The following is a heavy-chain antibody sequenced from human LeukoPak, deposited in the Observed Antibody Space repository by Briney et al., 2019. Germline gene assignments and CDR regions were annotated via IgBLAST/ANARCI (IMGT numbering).Heavy chain of an antibody. CDR3: ARKAYDMDV. V-gene: IGHV3-7*03. Sequence: GGSLRLPCAASGFTFSNYWMSWVRQAPGKGLEWVANIKQDGSEKYYVDSVKGRFTISRDDAKNSLYLQMNSLRVEDTAFYYCARKAYDMDVWGKGTTVTVSS. J-gene: IGHJ6*04. CDR1: GFTFSNYW. CDR2: IKQDGSEK.